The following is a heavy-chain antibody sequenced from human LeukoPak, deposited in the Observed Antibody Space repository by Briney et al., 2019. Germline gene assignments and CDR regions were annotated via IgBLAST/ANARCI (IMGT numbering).Heavy chain of an antibody. V-gene: IGHV4-4*09. CDR2: ISASGNT. CDR1: GDSISSSY. D-gene: IGHD1-20*01. Sequence: MTSETLSLTCTVSGDSISSSYWNWIRQTPGKGLEWIGYISASGNTNYNPSLKSRIIISVDMSKNQFSLKLSSVTAADTAVYYCARLIPGTTGLRKNYFDYWGQGTLVTVSS. J-gene: IGHJ4*02. CDR3: ARLIPGTTGLRKNYFDY.